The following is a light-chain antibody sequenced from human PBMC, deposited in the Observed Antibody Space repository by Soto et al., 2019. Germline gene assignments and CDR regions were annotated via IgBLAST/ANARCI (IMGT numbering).Light chain of an antibody. CDR2: DAS. V-gene: IGKV1-6*01. CDR1: QDIRSD. CDR3: QQYNSYSQWT. J-gene: IGKJ1*01. Sequence: AIQMTQSPSSLSASVGDSITITCRASQDIRSDLGWYQQKPGRAPKLLIYDASSLQGGVPSRFSGSGSGTDFTLTIRSLQPDDFATYYCQQYNSYSQWTFGQGTKVDIK.